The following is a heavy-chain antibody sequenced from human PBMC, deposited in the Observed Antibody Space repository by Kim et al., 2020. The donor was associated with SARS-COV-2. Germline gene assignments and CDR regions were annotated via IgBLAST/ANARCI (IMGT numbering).Heavy chain of an antibody. CDR2: ISSSSSYI. CDR1: GFTFSSYS. V-gene: IGHV3-21*01. J-gene: IGHJ4*02. Sequence: GGSLRLSCAASGFTFSSYSMNWVRQAPGKGLEWASSISSSSSYIYYADSVKGRFTISRDNAKNSLYLQMNSLRAEDTAVYYCARDRGRGWLQPDYWGQGTLVTVSS. CDR3: ARDRGRGWLQPDY. D-gene: IGHD5-12*01.